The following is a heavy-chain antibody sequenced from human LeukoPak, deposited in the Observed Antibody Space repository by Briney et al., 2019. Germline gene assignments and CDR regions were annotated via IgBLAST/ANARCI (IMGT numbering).Heavy chain of an antibody. J-gene: IGHJ3*02. CDR1: GGSISSSTYY. CDR3: ARGTPWEPRAFDI. V-gene: IGHV4-39*07. D-gene: IGHD1-26*01. Sequence: PSETLSLTCTVSGGSISSSTYYWGWIRQPPGKGLEWIGTIYYSGRTYYNPSLKSRVTISVDTSRNQFSLKLSSVTAADTAVYYCARGTPWEPRAFDIWGQGTMVTVSS. CDR2: IYYSGRT.